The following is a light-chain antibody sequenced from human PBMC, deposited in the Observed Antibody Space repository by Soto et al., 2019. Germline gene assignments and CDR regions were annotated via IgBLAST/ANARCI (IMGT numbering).Light chain of an antibody. Sequence: EIMLTQSPATLSVSAGGTVTLSCRASQSIRTNVAWYQQIPGQAPRLLVYGASTRATGVPARFSGSGSGIEFTLTISSLQSEDSAFYYCQQYFNWPLTWTFGPGTKVQIK. CDR3: QQYFNWPLTWT. CDR2: GAS. V-gene: IGKV3-15*01. J-gene: IGKJ3*01. CDR1: QSIRTN.